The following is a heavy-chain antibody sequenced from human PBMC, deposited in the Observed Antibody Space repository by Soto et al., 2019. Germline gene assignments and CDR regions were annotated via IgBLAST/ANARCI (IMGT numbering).Heavy chain of an antibody. J-gene: IGHJ6*02. CDR1: GSTFGIHW. CDR2: IKEDGTEK. V-gene: IGHV3-7*01. Sequence: PGGSLRLSCEASGSTFGIHWMTWVRQAPGKALEWVANIKEDGTEKYYVDSVKGRFTISRDNAKNTVHLQIDSLRYEDAAVYYCARGDREDTAVVIGVRPGEYGVDVWGQGTTVTVSS. D-gene: IGHD2-15*01. CDR3: ARGDREDTAVVIGVRPGEYGVDV.